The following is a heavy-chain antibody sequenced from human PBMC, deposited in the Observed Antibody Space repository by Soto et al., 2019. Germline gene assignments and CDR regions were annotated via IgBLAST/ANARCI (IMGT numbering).Heavy chain of an antibody. Sequence: QAQLVQSGAEMKKPGSSVKVSCQSSGGTFNTYAMNLVRQAPGQGPEWMGDISPMFGAANYAPRFQGRVTITAAESTGTSYMQLSSLTSEDTALYFCAREVQVHTPAFVYWGQGNLVTV. D-gene: IGHD3-10*01. J-gene: IGHJ4*02. CDR2: ISPMFGAA. CDR1: GGTFNTYA. V-gene: IGHV1-69*19. CDR3: AREVQVHTPAFVY.